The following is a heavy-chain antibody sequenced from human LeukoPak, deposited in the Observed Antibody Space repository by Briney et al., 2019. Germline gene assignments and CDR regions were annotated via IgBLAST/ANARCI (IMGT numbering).Heavy chain of an antibody. J-gene: IGHJ3*02. Sequence: GGSLRLSCAASGFTFFSYAMSWVRQAPGKGLEWVSAISGSGGSTYYADSVKGRFTISRDNSKNTLYLQMNSLRAEDTAVYYCAKGWRYDYVWGSYRFDAFDIWGQGTMVTVSS. CDR1: GFTFFSYA. V-gene: IGHV3-23*01. CDR3: AKGWRYDYVWGSYRFDAFDI. CDR2: ISGSGGST. D-gene: IGHD3-16*02.